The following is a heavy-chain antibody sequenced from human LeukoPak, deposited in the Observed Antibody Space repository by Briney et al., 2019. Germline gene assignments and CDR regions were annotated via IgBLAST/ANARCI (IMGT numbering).Heavy chain of an antibody. Sequence: PSETLSLTCAVYGGSFSGYYWSWIRQPPGKGLEWIGEINYSGSTNYNPSLKSRVTISVDTSKNQFSLKLSSVTAADTAVYYCARLGYDSSGYGESYYYYMDVWGKGNTVTISS. CDR3: ARLGYDSSGYGESYYYYMDV. V-gene: IGHV4-34*01. CDR1: GGSFSGYY. CDR2: INYSGST. J-gene: IGHJ6*03. D-gene: IGHD3-22*01.